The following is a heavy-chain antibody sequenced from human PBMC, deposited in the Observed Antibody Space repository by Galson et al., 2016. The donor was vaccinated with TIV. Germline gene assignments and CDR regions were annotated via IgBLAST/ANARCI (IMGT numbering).Heavy chain of an antibody. V-gene: IGHV3-23*01. CDR1: GLTSSSSD. CDR2: LRDSGVRT. CDR3: AKERGSTSPSFDF. Sequence: SPRFPCAASGLTSSSSDMRWFRQSPGKRMAWVSSLRDSGVRTHHADSVKGRFTISRDNSKKPLYLQMNSLRAEDTAIYFCAKERGSTSPSFDFWGQGTVVTVSS. D-gene: IGHD3-10*01. J-gene: IGHJ4*02.